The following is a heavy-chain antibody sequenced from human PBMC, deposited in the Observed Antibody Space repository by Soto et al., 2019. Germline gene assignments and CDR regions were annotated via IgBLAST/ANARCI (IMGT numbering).Heavy chain of an antibody. CDR2: ISSSSSTI. D-gene: IGHD6-6*01. Sequence: PGGSLRLSCAASGFTFSTYSMNWVRQAPGKGLEWVSYISSSSSTIFYTDSVKGRFTVSRDNAKNSLYLQMNSLRPEDTAVYYCAKYSSSSYYQYGMDVWGQGTTVTVSS. J-gene: IGHJ6*02. CDR3: AKYSSSSYYQYGMDV. V-gene: IGHV3-48*01. CDR1: GFTFSTYS.